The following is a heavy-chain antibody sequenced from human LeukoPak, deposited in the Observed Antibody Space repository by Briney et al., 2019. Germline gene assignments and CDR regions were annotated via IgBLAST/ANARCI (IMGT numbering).Heavy chain of an antibody. V-gene: IGHV1-2*06. J-gene: IGHJ6*03. CDR3: ARERMTTVKTDYYYYMDV. Sequence: ASVKVSCKASGYTFTGYYMHWVRQARGQGLEWMGRINPNSGGTNYAQKFQGRVTMTRDMSISTAYMELSRLRSDDTAVYYCARERMTTVKTDYYYYMDVWGKGTTVTVSS. CDR2: INPNSGGT. CDR1: GYTFTGYY. D-gene: IGHD4-17*01.